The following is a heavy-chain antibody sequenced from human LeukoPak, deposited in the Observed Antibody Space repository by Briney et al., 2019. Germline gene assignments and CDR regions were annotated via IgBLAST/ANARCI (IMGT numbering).Heavy chain of an antibody. CDR2: IYYSGST. D-gene: IGHD6-25*01. Sequence: PSETVSLTCTVSGDSISSYYWNWIRQPPGKGLEWIGYIYYSGSTKYNASLKSRVTISLDTSNNQFSLKLRSMTAADTAVYYCARSYSSGPFDLWGQGTLAFASS. V-gene: IGHV4-59*01. CDR1: GDSISSYY. J-gene: IGHJ4*02. CDR3: ARSYSSGPFDL.